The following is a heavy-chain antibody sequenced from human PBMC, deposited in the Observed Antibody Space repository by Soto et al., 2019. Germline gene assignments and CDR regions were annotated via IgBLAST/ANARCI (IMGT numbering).Heavy chain of an antibody. Sequence: ASVKVSCKASGYTFTGYYMHWVRQAPGQGLEWMGWINPNSGGTNYAQKFQGWVTMTRDTSISTAYMELSRLRSDDTAVYYCAREKYYYDSSGYYPDFAYWGQGTLVTVSS. CDR3: AREKYYYDSSGYYPDFAY. CDR1: GYTFTGYY. CDR2: INPNSGGT. D-gene: IGHD3-22*01. J-gene: IGHJ4*02. V-gene: IGHV1-2*04.